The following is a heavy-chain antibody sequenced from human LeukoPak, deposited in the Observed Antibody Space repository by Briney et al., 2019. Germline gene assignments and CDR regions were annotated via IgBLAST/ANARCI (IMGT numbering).Heavy chain of an antibody. V-gene: IGHV3-21*01. CDR2: ISSSSSYI. CDR1: GFTFSIYG. CDR3: ARFSGYDSFDY. J-gene: IGHJ4*02. D-gene: IGHD5-12*01. Sequence: GGSLRLSCAASGFTFSIYGMNWVRQAPGKGLEWVSSISSSSSYIYYADSVKGRFTISRDNAKNSLYLQMNSLRAEDTAVYYCARFSGYDSFDYWGQGTLVTVSS.